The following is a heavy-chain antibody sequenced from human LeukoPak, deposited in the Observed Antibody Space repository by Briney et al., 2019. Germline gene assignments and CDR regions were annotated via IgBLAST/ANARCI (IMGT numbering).Heavy chain of an antibody. V-gene: IGHV1-2*02. D-gene: IGHD2-2*01. CDR3: SVVPASYYYYMDV. Sequence: ASVKVSCKASGYTFTSYGISWVRQAPGQGLEWMGWINPNSGGTNYAQKFQGRVTMTRDTSISTAYMELSRLRSDDTAVYYCSVVPASYYYYMDVWGKGTTVTVSS. CDR2: INPNSGGT. J-gene: IGHJ6*03. CDR1: GYTFTSYG.